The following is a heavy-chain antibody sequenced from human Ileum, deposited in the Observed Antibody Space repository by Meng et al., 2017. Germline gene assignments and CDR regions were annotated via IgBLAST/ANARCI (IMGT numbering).Heavy chain of an antibody. Sequence: HLQLQAAGSGLVTSSQTLSLTCTVPGGSISSSAYSWTWIRQPPGKGLEWIGYIYQVGSTNYNPSLKSRVTIFVDTSKNQFSLKLTSVTAADTAVYYCASSTSGPELNYWGQGTLVTVSS. CDR1: GGSISSSAYS. V-gene: IGHV4-30-2*01. D-gene: IGHD2/OR15-2a*01. CDR2: IYQVGST. J-gene: IGHJ4*02. CDR3: ASSTSGPELNY.